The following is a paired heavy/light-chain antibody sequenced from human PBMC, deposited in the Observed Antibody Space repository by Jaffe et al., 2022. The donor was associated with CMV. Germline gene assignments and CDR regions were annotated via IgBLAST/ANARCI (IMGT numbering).Light chain of an antibody. CDR2: GAS. V-gene: IGKV3-20*01. CDR3: QQYGSSPAMYT. J-gene: IGKJ2*01. CDR1: QSVSSSY. Sequence: EIVLTQSPGTLSLSPGERATLSCRASQSVSSSYLAWYQQKPGQAPRLLIYGASSRATGIPDRFSGSGSGTDFTLTISRLEPEDFAVYYCQQYGSSPAMYTFGQGTKLEIK.
Heavy chain of an antibody. D-gene: IGHD2-15*01. V-gene: IGHV1-18*04. J-gene: IGHJ6*03. CDR3: AENGGSCYEGGCYYYMDV. CDR2: ISAYNGNT. CDR1: GYTFTSYG. Sequence: QVQLVQSGAEVKKPGASVKVSCKASGYTFTSYGISWVRQAPGQGLEWMGWISAYNGNTNYAQKLQGRVTMTTDTSTSTAYMELRSLRSDDTAVYYCAENGGSCYEGGCYYYMDVWGKGTTVTVSS.